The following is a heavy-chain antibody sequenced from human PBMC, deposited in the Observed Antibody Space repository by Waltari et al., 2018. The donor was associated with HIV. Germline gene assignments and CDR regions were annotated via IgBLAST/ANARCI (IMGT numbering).Heavy chain of an antibody. CDR2: INAGNVNT. J-gene: IGHJ4*02. CDR3: ARSPVAGPLAPDY. CDR1: GYTFTSFA. Sequence: QVQLVQSGAEVKKPGTSVKVSCKASGYTFTSFALHWVRQAPGQRLEWMGWINAGNVNTEYSQNSRGRVTITTDTSANTAYMELDSLTSEDTAVYYCARSPVAGPLAPDYWGQGTLVTVSS. D-gene: IGHD6-19*01. V-gene: IGHV1-3*01.